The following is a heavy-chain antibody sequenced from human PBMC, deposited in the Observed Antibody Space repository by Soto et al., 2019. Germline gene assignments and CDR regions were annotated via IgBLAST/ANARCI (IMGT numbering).Heavy chain of an antibody. CDR1: GYSFTNFG. Sequence: QVHLVQSGAEVKESGASVKVSCKASGYSFTNFGITWERQAPGQGLERMGRISAYNGDTRYAQKFQDRVILTTETSTDTAYMELRSLTSDDTAVYFCARARGGEESYCTCTSCLPEQWGQGTLVTVSS. D-gene: IGHD3-16*01. V-gene: IGHV1-18*01. CDR3: ARARGGEESYCTCTSCLPEQ. J-gene: IGHJ4*02. CDR2: ISAYNGDT.